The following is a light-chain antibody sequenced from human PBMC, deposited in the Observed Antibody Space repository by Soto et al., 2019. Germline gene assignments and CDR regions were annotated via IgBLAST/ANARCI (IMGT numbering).Light chain of an antibody. J-gene: IGLJ2*01. Sequence: QAVVTQPPSVSGAPGQRVTISCTGSSSNIGAGYDVHWYQQFPGTAPKLLIYGNSNRPSGVPDRFSGSKSGTSASLAITGLHAEDAADYSCQSYDGSLSGVVFGGGTKVTVL. CDR1: SSNIGAGYD. CDR3: QSYDGSLSGVV. V-gene: IGLV1-40*01. CDR2: GNS.